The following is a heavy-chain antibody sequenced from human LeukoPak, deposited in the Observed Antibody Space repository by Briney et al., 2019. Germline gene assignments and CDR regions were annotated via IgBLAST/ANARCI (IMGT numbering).Heavy chain of an antibody. Sequence: SETLSLTCTVSDGSINSYFWSWIRQPAGKGLEYIGRIYASGSTNYNPSLKSRVTMSVDTSKNQFSLKLTSVTAADTAVYYCARLLVVESRFDPWGQETLATVSS. CDR1: DGSINSYF. CDR2: IYASGST. D-gene: IGHD2-15*01. J-gene: IGHJ5*02. V-gene: IGHV4-4*07. CDR3: ARLLVVESRFDP.